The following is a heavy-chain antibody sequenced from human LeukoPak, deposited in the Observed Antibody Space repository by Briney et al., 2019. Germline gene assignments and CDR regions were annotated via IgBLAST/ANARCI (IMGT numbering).Heavy chain of an antibody. J-gene: IGHJ4*02. CDR3: ARGLDFYGSGSYYNVHARFDY. CDR2: INPSGGST. CDR1: GYTFTSYY. V-gene: IGHV1-46*01. Sequence: ASVKVSCKASGYTFTSYYMHWVRQAPGQGLEWMGIINPSGGSTSYAQKFQGRVTMTRDTSISTAYMELSRLRSDDTAVYYCARGLDFYGSGSYYNVHARFDYWGQGTLVTVSS. D-gene: IGHD3-10*01.